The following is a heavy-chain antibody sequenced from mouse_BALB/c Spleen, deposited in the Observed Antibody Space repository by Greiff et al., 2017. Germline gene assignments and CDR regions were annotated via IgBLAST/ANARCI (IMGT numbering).Heavy chain of an antibody. D-gene: IGHD2-14*01. CDR3: ARSDYRYDAWFAY. Sequence: EVQLQQSGPSLVKPSQTLSLTCSVTGDSITSGYWNWIRKFPGNKLEYMGYISYSGSTYYNPSLKSRISITRDTSKNQYYLQLNSVTTEDTATYYCARSDYRYDAWFAYWGQGTLVTVSA. J-gene: IGHJ3*01. CDR2: ISYSGST. CDR1: GDSITSGY. V-gene: IGHV3-8*02.